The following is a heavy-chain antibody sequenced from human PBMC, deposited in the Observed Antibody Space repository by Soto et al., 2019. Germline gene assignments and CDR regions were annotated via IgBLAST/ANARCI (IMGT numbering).Heavy chain of an antibody. D-gene: IGHD1-26*01. CDR2: ISYDGSNK. J-gene: IGHJ3*02. Sequence: QVQLVESGGGVVQPGRSLRLSCAASGFTFSSYAMHWVRQAPGKGLEWVAVISYDGSNKYYADSVKGRFTISRDNSKNTLYLQMNSLRAEDTAVYYCARGWELRLLDAFDIWGQGTMVTVSS. CDR3: ARGWELRLLDAFDI. V-gene: IGHV3-30-3*01. CDR1: GFTFSSYA.